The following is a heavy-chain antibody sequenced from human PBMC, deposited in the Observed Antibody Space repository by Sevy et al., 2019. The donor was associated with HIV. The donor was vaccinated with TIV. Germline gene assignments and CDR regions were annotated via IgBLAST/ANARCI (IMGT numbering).Heavy chain of an antibody. D-gene: IGHD4-17*01. J-gene: IGHJ5*02. V-gene: IGHV3-23*01. Sequence: GGSLRLSCAASGFTFSSHAMTWVRQAPGKGLEWVSAISGSGESTYYAKSVKGRVTISRDNSRNTLYLQMNSLRAEDTALYYCAKSSLPFGDYHFNLWCPGTLVTVSS. CDR2: ISGSGEST. CDR3: AKSSLPFGDYHFNL. CDR1: GFTFSSHA.